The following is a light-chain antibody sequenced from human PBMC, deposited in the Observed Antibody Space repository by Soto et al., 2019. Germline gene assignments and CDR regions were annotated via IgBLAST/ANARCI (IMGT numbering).Light chain of an antibody. CDR2: DAS. CDR3: QQYNSYSWT. CDR1: QSISSW. Sequence: IQMTQSPSTLSASVGDRVTVTWRASQSISSWLAWYQQKPGKAPKLLIYDASSLESGVPSRFSGSGSGTEFTLTISSLQPDDFATYYCQQYNSYSWTCGQGTRWIS. J-gene: IGKJ1*01. V-gene: IGKV1-5*01.